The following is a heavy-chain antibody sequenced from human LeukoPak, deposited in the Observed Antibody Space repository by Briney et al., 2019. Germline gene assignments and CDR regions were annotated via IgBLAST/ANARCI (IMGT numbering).Heavy chain of an antibody. V-gene: IGHV4-4*07. CDR2: IYSSGST. CDR3: AREVYSSGWYTSNYFDY. D-gene: IGHD6-19*01. CDR1: GGSISSYY. Sequence: SETLSLTCTVSGGSISSYYWSWIRQPAGKGLEWIGRIYSSGSTNYNPSLKSRVTMSVDTSKNQFSLKLSSVTAADTAVYYCAREVYSSGWYTSNYFDYWGQGTLVTVPS. J-gene: IGHJ4*02.